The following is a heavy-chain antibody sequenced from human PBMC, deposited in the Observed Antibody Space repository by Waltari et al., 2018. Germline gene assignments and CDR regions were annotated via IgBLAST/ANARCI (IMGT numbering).Heavy chain of an antibody. D-gene: IGHD6-19*01. Sequence: EVQLVESGGGFVQPGGSLRLSCTASGFIFSSHAVTGVRTAPGGGLEWVSAISGSGETTYYAGSVKGRFTISRDNSKNTLYLQRNSLRVEDTAVYFCAKTGWSSYDYWGQGTLVSVSS. V-gene: IGHV3-23*04. CDR2: ISGSGETT. CDR3: AKTGWSSYDY. J-gene: IGHJ4*02. CDR1: GFIFSSHA.